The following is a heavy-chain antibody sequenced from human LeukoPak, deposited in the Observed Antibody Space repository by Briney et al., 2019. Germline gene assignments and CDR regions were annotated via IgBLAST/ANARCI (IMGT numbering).Heavy chain of an antibody. CDR3: ARDGYCSSTSCYGDY. V-gene: IGHV1-69*13. D-gene: IGHD2-2*03. Sequence: SVKVSCKASGGTFSSYAISWVRQAPGQGLEWMGGIIPIFGTANYAQEFQGRVTITADESTSTAYMELSSLRSEDTAVYYCARDGYCSSTSCYGDYWGQGTLVTVSS. CDR1: GGTFSSYA. CDR2: IIPIFGTA. J-gene: IGHJ4*02.